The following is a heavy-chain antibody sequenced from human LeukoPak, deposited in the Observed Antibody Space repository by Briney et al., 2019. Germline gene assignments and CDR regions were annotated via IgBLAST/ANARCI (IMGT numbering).Heavy chain of an antibody. V-gene: IGHV1-2*02. Sequence: ASVKVSCKASGYTFTGYYMHWVRQAPGQGLEWMGWINPNSGGTNYAQKFQGRVTMTRDTSISTAYMELSRLRSDDTAVYYCASHSGSYNSHYMDVWGKGTTVTVSS. J-gene: IGHJ6*03. CDR1: GYTFTGYY. D-gene: IGHD1-26*01. CDR2: INPNSGGT. CDR3: ASHSGSYNSHYMDV.